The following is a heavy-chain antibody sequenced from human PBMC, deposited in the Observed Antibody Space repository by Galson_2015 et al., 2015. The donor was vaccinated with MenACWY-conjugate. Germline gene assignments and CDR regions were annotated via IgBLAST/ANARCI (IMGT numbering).Heavy chain of an antibody. CDR3: TTGLVVAGTRGDWFDP. D-gene: IGHD6-19*01. Sequence: SLRLSCAASGFTFSNAWMNWVRQAPGKGLEWVGRIKTKTDGGTTDYAAPVKGRFTISRDDSKNTLYLQMNSLKTEDTAVYYCTTGLVVAGTRGDWFDPWGQGTLVTVSS. V-gene: IGHV3-15*07. CDR2: IKTKTDGGTT. J-gene: IGHJ5*02. CDR1: GFTFSNAW.